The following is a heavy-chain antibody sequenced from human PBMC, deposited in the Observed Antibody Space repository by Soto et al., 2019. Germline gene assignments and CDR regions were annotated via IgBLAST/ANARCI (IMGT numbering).Heavy chain of an antibody. CDR2: MNPNSGNT. CDR3: ARVLGATPLGITGTL. V-gene: IGHV1-8*01. J-gene: IGHJ4*02. D-gene: IGHD1-20*01. CDR1: VYTFTSYD. Sequence: XSVKVSCKASVYTFTSYDINWVRQATGQGLEWMGWMNPNSGNTGYAQKFQGRVTMTRNTSISTAYMELSSLRSEDTAVYYCARVLGATPLGITGTLWGQGTLVTVSS.